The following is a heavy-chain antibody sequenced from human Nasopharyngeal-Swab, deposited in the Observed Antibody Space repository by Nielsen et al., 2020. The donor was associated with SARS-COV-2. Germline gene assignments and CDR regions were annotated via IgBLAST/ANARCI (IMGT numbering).Heavy chain of an antibody. CDR3: AKSSRSLDY. V-gene: IGHV3-23*01. D-gene: IGHD6-6*01. CDR2: ISGSGSST. CDR1: GFTFTSYA. Sequence: GESLKISCAASGFTFTSYAMTWVPQAPGKGLEWVSGISGSGSSTSYADSVKGRFTISRDNSKNTLYLQMNSLRAEDTAVYYCAKSSRSLDYWGQGTLVTVSS. J-gene: IGHJ4*02.